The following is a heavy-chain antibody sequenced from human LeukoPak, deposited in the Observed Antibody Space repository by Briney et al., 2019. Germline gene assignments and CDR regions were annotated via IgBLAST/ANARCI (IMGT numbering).Heavy chain of an antibody. CDR2: INPTGGST. V-gene: IGHV1-46*01. Sequence: GASVKVSCKASGYTFTGYYIHWVRQAPGQGPEWMGIINPTGGSTTYAQRFQGRVTMTRDTSTSTVYMELSSLRSEDTAVYYCARGLSPEWPRRMNFDYWGQGTLVTVSS. CDR3: ARGLSPEWPRRMNFDY. CDR1: GYTFTGYY. D-gene: IGHD3-3*01. J-gene: IGHJ4*02.